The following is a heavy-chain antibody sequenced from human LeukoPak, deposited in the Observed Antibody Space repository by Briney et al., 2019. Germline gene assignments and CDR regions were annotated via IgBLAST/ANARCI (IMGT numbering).Heavy chain of an antibody. CDR2: ISDSGGKT. CDR1: GFTFSNSA. J-gene: IGHJ4*02. D-gene: IGHD1-14*01. CDR3: AKDRLVYDC. Sequence: GVSLRLSCAASGFTFSNSAMSWVRQAPGKGLQWVSAISDSGGKTYYTESVKGRFTISRDKSKNTLDLQMNSLRAEDTAVYFCAKDRLVYDCWGQGTLVIVSS. V-gene: IGHV3-23*01.